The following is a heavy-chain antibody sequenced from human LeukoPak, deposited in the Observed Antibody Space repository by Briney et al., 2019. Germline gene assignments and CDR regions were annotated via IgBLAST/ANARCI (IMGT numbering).Heavy chain of an antibody. D-gene: IGHD4-11*01. CDR2: IIPIFGTA. CDR3: ARGDPSYSTNWFDP. V-gene: IGHV1-69*13. CDR1: GGTFSSYA. Sequence: WASVKVSCKASGGTFSSYAISWVRQAPGQGLEWMGGIIPIFGTANYAQKFQGRVTITADESTSTAYMELSSLRSEDTAVYYCARGDPSYSTNWFDPWGQGTLVSVTS. J-gene: IGHJ5*02.